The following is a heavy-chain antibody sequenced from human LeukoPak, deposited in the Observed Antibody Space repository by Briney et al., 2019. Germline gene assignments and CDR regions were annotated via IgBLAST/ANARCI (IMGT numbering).Heavy chain of an antibody. V-gene: IGHV3-48*03. CDR1: GFSFSSYE. Sequence: GGSLRLSCAASGFSFSSYEMNWVRQAPGKGLEWISYISASGTLTHYADSVGGRFTISRDNAKNPLYLQMHSLRGEDTAVYYCARDGTPVYSSGWAYMDVWGKGTTVTISS. D-gene: IGHD6-25*01. J-gene: IGHJ6*04. CDR3: ARDGTPVYSSGWAYMDV. CDR2: ISASGTLT.